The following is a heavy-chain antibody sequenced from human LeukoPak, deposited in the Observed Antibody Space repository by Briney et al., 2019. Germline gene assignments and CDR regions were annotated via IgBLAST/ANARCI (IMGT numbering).Heavy chain of an antibody. CDR2: IIPIFGTA. V-gene: IGHV1-69*01. CDR1: GGTFSSYA. D-gene: IGHD3-22*01. CDR3: ARPGSPTMIVPEDYYYYFGMDV. J-gene: IGHJ6*01. Sequence: SSVNVSCKASGGTFSSYAIRWVRQAPGQGLAWMGGIIPIFGTANYSQKFQGRVTITADEYTSTAYMAPSSLRSEETAVYYCARPGSPTMIVPEDYYYYFGMDVWGQGTTVTVSS.